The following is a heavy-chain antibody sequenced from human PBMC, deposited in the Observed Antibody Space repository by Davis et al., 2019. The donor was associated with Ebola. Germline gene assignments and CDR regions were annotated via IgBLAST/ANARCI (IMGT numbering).Heavy chain of an antibody. Sequence: PGGSLRLSCAASGFTFSDYYMSWIRQAPGKGLEWVSYISSSSSYIYYADSVKGRFTISRDNAKNSLYLQMNSLKTEDTAVYYCTTTTSYFDYWGQGTLVTVSS. CDR1: GFTFSDYY. J-gene: IGHJ4*02. D-gene: IGHD1-14*01. V-gene: IGHV3-11*03. CDR2: ISSSSSYI. CDR3: TTTTSYFDY.